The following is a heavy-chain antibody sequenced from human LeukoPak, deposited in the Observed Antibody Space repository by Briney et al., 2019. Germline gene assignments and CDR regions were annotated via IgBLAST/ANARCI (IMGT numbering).Heavy chain of an antibody. CDR1: GFTFSNYG. J-gene: IGHJ4*02. Sequence: PGGSLRLSCAASGFTFSNYGLHWVRQAPGKGLEWVSSISSSSSYIYYADSVKGRFTISRDNAKNSLYLQMNSLRAEDTAVYYCARDREDGLVYWGQGTLVTVSS. D-gene: IGHD1-26*01. CDR2: ISSSSSYI. V-gene: IGHV3-21*01. CDR3: ARDREDGLVY.